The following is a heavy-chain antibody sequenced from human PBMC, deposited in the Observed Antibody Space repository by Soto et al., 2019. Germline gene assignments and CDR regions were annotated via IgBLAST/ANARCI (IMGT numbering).Heavy chain of an antibody. J-gene: IGHJ4*02. D-gene: IGHD6-13*01. CDR1: GFTFSSYW. CDR2: IKQDGSEK. CDR3: AREQLQVVIPDY. V-gene: IGHV3-7*01. Sequence: EVQLVESGGGLVQPGGSLRLSCAASGFTFSSYWMNWFRQAPGKGLEWVANIKQDGSEKYYVDSVKGRFTTSRDNTKNSLYLKMNSLRAEDTAVYYCAREQLQVVIPDYWGQGTLITVSS.